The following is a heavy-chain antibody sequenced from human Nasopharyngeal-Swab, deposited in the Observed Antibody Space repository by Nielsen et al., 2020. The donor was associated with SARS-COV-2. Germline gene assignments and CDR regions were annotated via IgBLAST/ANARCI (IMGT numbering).Heavy chain of an antibody. J-gene: IGHJ6*02. Sequence: GESLKISCTASGFTFSSYAMHWVRQAPGKGLEWVAVISYDGSNKYYADSVKGRFTISRDNSKNTLYLQMNSLRAEDTAVYYCASSPGIAAPTGMYVWGQGTTVTVSS. CDR3: ASSPGIAAPTGMYV. D-gene: IGHD6-13*01. V-gene: IGHV3-30*04. CDR1: GFTFSSYA. CDR2: ISYDGSNK.